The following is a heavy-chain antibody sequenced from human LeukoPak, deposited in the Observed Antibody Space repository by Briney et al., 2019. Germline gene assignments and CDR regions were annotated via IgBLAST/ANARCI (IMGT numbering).Heavy chain of an antibody. D-gene: IGHD2-2*01. CDR1: GFTFSNYV. CDR3: ARMHLVVPAAMRPFDY. CDR2: INHSGST. Sequence: GSLRLSCAASGFTFSNYVMSWVRQPPGKGLEWIGEINHSGSTNYNPSLKSRVTISVDTSKNQFSLKLSSVTAADTAVYYCARMHLVVPAAMRPFDYWGQGTLVTVSS. V-gene: IGHV4-34*01. J-gene: IGHJ4*02.